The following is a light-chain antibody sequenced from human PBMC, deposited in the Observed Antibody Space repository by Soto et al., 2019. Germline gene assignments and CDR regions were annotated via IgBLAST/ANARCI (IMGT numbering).Light chain of an antibody. CDR1: QGTRNN. V-gene: IGKV1-39*01. J-gene: IGKJ2*01. Sequence: DIQMTQSPSSLSASVGDRVTITCRASQGTRNNLNWYQQKPGKAPNLLIYAASSLPSGVPSRFSGSGSGTDFTLTISSLQPEDFATYYCQQGDSAPFTFGQGTKLEIK. CDR2: AAS. CDR3: QQGDSAPFT.